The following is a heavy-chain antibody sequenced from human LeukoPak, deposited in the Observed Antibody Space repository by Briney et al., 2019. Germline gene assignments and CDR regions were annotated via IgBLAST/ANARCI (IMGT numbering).Heavy chain of an antibody. V-gene: IGHV5-51*01. CDR2: IYPGDSDT. J-gene: IGHJ3*02. D-gene: IGHD3-22*01. CDR3: ASLSIVVVSTDAFDI. CDR1: GYSFSSYW. Sequence: GESLKISXKGSGYSFSSYWIGWVRQRPGKGLEWKGIIYPGDSDTIYSPSFQGQVTISADKSISTAYLQWSSLKASDTAMYYCASLSIVVVSTDAFDIWGQGTMVTVSS.